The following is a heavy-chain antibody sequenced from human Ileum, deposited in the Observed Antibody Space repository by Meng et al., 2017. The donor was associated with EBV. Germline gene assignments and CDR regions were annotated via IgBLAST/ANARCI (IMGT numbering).Heavy chain of an antibody. D-gene: IGHD4-17*01. V-gene: IGHV4-39*01. J-gene: IGHJ4*02. Sequence: ESGPALVKPSETLSLMCTASGGAITDGDFCCDWIRQAPGKGLEWMTSLCPSGNTYNNPSLTSRVTTSVDTSKNQFSLWLNSMTAADTAVYYCARRRGDHDYLDDWGQGTLVTVSS. CDR3: ARRRGDHDYLDD. CDR2: LCPSGNT. CDR1: GGAITDGDFC.